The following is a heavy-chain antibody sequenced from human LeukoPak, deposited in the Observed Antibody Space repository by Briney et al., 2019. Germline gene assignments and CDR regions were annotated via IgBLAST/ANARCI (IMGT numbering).Heavy chain of an antibody. J-gene: IGHJ6*03. CDR2: IYTSGTT. CDR3: ARRLVLPAAIRTYYYYYMDV. V-gene: IGHV4-4*09. D-gene: IGHD2-2*02. Sequence: SETLSLTCTVSGGSINTFYWSWIRQPPGKGLEWIGCIYTSGTTDYNPSLKSRVTMSVDTSKNQFSLKLSPVTAADTAVYYCARRLVLPAAIRTYYYYYMDVWGKGTTVTVSS. CDR1: GGSINTFY.